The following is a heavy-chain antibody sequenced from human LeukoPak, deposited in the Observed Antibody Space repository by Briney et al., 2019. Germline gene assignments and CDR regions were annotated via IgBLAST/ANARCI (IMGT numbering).Heavy chain of an antibody. J-gene: IGHJ6*03. V-gene: IGHV3-23*01. CDR3: ARQLLVAHYNYYMDV. Sequence: GGSLRLSCAASGFTFSSYAMSWVRQAPGKGLEWVSAISGSGGSTYYADSVKGRFTISRDNSKNTLYLQMNSLRAEDTAVYYCARQLLVAHYNYYMDVWGKGTTLTVSS. D-gene: IGHD2-8*02. CDR2: ISGSGGST. CDR1: GFTFSSYA.